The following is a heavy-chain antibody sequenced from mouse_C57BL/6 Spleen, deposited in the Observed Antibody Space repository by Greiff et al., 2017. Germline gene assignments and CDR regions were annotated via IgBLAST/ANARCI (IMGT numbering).Heavy chain of an antibody. CDR2: IYPGDGDT. J-gene: IGHJ2*01. CDR1: GYAFSSYW. V-gene: IGHV1-80*01. Sequence: QVQLQQSGAELVKPGASVKISCKASGYAFSSYWMNWVKQRPGKGLEWIGQIYPGDGDTNSNGKFKGKATLTADKSSSTAYMQLSSLTSEDSAVYFCASTVPLEGYFDYWGQGTTLTVSS. CDR3: ASTVPLEGYFDY. D-gene: IGHD1-1*01.